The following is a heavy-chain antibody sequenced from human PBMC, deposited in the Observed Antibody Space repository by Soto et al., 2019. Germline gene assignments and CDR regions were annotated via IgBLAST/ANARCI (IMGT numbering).Heavy chain of an antibody. D-gene: IGHD3-10*01. J-gene: IGHJ4*02. Sequence: QITLKESGPTLVKPTQTLTLTCTFSGFSLSTSGVGVGWIRQPPGKALEWLALIYWNDDKRYSPSLKSRLTIPKDTSKNQVVLTMTNIGAVGRAAYDGGRRFGGDGAGRLEYWGQG. V-gene: IGHV2-5*01. CDR2: IYWNDDK. CDR1: GFSLSTSGVG. CDR3: GRRFGGDGAGRLEY.